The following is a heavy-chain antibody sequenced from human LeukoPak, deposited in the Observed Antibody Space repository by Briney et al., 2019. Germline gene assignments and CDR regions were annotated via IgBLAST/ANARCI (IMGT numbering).Heavy chain of an antibody. Sequence: PSETLSLTCTVSGGSISSYYWSWIRQPPGKGLEWIGYIYYSGSTNYNPSLKSRVTISVDTSKNQFSLKLSSVTAADTAVYYCARGGYSSSWQDYRGQGTLVTASS. D-gene: IGHD6-13*01. V-gene: IGHV4-59*01. J-gene: IGHJ4*02. CDR2: IYYSGST. CDR3: ARGGYSSSWQDY. CDR1: GGSISSYY.